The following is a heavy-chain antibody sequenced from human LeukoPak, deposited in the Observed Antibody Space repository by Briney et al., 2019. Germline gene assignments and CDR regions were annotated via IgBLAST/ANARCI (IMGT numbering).Heavy chain of an antibody. V-gene: IGHV3-23*01. Sequence: GGSLRLSCVGSGFIFSSYYMGWVRQAPGKGLEWVSSISRAGDRTYYEDSVKGRFTISRDNSRNTMYLQMNSLRAEDTAVYYCARGESFAFDVWGQGTMVTVSS. J-gene: IGHJ3*01. CDR1: GFIFSSYY. CDR3: ARGESFAFDV. CDR2: ISRAGDRT.